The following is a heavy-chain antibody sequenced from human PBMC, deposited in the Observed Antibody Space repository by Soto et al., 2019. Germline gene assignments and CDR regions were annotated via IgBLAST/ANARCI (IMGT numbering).Heavy chain of an antibody. CDR3: QANGITGTTVDY. J-gene: IGHJ4*02. CDR2: INPNSGGT. Sequence: ASVKVSCKASGYTFTGYYMHWVRQAPGQGLEWMGWINPNSGGTNYAQKFQGRVTMTRDTSISTAYMELSRQRSDDTAVYYCQANGITGTTVDYWGQGTLVTVSS. CDR1: GYTFTGYY. D-gene: IGHD1-7*01. V-gene: IGHV1-2*02.